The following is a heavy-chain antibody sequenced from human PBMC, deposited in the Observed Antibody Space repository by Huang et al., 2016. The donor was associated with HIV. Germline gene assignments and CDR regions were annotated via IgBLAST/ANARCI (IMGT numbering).Heavy chain of an antibody. CDR2: ISWNSANI. D-gene: IGHD1-26*01. Sequence: GGNLIQTGGSLRLACAASGFRFDNSAMYWVRQAPGKGLELVSSISWNSANIAYGDSVKGRFTISRDNARNSLYLQMNSLRPDDTALYYCVKGDIVGTANFFDYWGQGTQVSVSS. CDR3: VKGDIVGTANFFDY. CDR1: GFRFDNSA. J-gene: IGHJ4*02. V-gene: IGHV3-9*01.